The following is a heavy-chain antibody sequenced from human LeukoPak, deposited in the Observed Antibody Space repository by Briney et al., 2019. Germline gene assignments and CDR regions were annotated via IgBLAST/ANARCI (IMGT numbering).Heavy chain of an antibody. J-gene: IGHJ4*02. CDR2: IYTSGST. Sequence: SETLSLTCTVSGGSISSGSYYWSWIRQPAGKGLEWIGRIYTSGSTNYNPSLKSRVTISVDTSKNQFSLKLSSVTAADTAVYYCARGIAAVDYFDYWGQGTLVTVSS. CDR3: ARGIAAVDYFDY. CDR1: GGSISSGSYY. D-gene: IGHD6-13*01. V-gene: IGHV4-61*02.